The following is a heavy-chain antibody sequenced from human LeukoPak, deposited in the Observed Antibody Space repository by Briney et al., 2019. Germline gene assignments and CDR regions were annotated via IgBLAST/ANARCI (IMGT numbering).Heavy chain of an antibody. CDR1: GGSISSGSYY. CDR2: IYTSGST. V-gene: IGHV4-61*02. D-gene: IGHD1-26*01. Sequence: PSETLSLTCTVSGGSISSGSYYWSWIRQPAGKGLEWIGRIYTSGSTNYNPSLKSRVTISVDTSKNQFSLKLSSVTAADTAVYYSARGRETQDAFDIWGQGTTVTVSS. CDR3: ARGRETQDAFDI. J-gene: IGHJ3*02.